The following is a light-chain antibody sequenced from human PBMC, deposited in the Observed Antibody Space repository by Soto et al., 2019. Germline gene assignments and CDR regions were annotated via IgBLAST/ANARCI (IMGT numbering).Light chain of an antibody. V-gene: IGLV2-11*01. J-gene: IGLJ1*01. CDR3: CSYVGRNTDV. Sequence: QSALTQPRSASGSPGHSITISCTGTISDVGGYNYVSWHQQHPAKAPKLIIFDVSKRPSVVPNRFSGSKSGNTASLTISGLRAEDEAYYYCCSYVGRNTDVFGTGTKVTVL. CDR2: DVS. CDR1: ISDVGGYNY.